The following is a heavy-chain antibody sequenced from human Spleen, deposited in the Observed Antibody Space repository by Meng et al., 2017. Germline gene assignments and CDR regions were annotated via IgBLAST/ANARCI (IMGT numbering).Heavy chain of an antibody. CDR3: ARDGGSSGYYDNWFDP. J-gene: IGHJ5*02. D-gene: IGHD3-22*01. CDR2: INPNSGGT. CDR1: GYTFTAYY. V-gene: IGHV1-2*06. Sequence: QVQLVQSGADVKKPGASVKVSCKASGYTFTAYYIHWVRQAPGQGLEWMGRINPNSGGTNFAQKFQGRVIMTRDTSISTAYMELRSLRSDDTAVYYCARDGGSSGYYDNWFDPWGQGTLVTVSS.